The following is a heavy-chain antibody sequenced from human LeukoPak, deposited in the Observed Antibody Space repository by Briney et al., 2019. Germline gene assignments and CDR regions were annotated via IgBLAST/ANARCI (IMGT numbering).Heavy chain of an antibody. CDR2: IIPIFGTA. J-gene: IGHJ3*02. Sequence: ASVKVSCKASGGTFSSYAISWVRQAPGQGLEWMGRIIPIFGTANYAQKFQGRVMITTDESTSTAYMELSSLRSEDTVVYYCARGSGSYYFAFDIWGQGTMVTVSS. D-gene: IGHD1-26*01. CDR1: GGTFSSYA. CDR3: ARGSGSYYFAFDI. V-gene: IGHV1-69*05.